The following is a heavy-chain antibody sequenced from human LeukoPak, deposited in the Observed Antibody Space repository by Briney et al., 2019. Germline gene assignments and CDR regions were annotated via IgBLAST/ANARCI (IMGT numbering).Heavy chain of an antibody. J-gene: IGHJ6*02. CDR3: ARDGVVVDKGGMDA. Sequence: SETLSLTCGVSGGSMSYYYWSWIRQAPGMGLEWIGYIHYSGSTTYNPSLKSRVTMSVDTSKNEFSLKLRSVTAADTAVYFCARDGVVVDKGGMDAWGQGTTVIVSS. D-gene: IGHD2-15*01. CDR1: GGSMSYYY. V-gene: IGHV4-59*01. CDR2: IHYSGST.